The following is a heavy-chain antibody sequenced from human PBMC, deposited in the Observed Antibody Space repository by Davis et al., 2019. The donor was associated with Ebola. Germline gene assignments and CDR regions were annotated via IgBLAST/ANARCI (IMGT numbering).Heavy chain of an antibody. J-gene: IGHJ4*02. CDR3: VRDNYYGWGSFDY. Sequence: PGGSLRLSCAASGFTFSSHWMNWVRQAPGKGLEWVANIKQDGSDKYYVDSVKGRFTISRDNAKNSLYLQMNSLRGEDTAVYYCVRDNYYGWGSFDYWGQGTLVTVSS. D-gene: IGHD3-10*01. V-gene: IGHV3-7*03. CDR2: IKQDGSDK. CDR1: GFTFSSHW.